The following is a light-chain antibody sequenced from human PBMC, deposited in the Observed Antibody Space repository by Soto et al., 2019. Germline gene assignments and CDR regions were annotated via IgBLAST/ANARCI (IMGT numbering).Light chain of an antibody. CDR3: QQYNSYFRT. Sequence: DIQVTQSTSTLSASVGDRVTITCRASQSISSWLAWYQQKPGKAPKLLIYDASSLESGVPSRFSGSGSGTEFTLTISSLHPDDFATSCCQQYNSYFRTFGQGTKVDIK. CDR2: DAS. J-gene: IGKJ1*01. CDR1: QSISSW. V-gene: IGKV1-5*01.